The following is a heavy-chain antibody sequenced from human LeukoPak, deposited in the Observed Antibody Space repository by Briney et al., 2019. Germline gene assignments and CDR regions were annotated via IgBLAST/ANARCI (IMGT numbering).Heavy chain of an antibody. CDR2: IYYSGST. D-gene: IGHD4-11*01. J-gene: IGHJ6*03. CDR1: GGSISSYY. CDR3: ARIYSIENYYYYYMDV. Sequence: SETLSLTCTVSGGSISSYYWSWIRQPPGKGLEWIGYIYYSGSTNYNPSLKSRVTISVDTSKNQFSLKLSSVTAADAAVYYCARIYSIENYYYYYMDVWGKGTTVTVSS. V-gene: IGHV4-59*01.